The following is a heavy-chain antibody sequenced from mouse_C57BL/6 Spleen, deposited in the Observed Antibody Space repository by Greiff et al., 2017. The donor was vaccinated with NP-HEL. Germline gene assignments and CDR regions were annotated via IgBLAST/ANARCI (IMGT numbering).Heavy chain of an antibody. V-gene: IGHV1-72*01. Sequence: QVQLKQPGAELVKPGASVKLSCKASGYTFTSYWMHWVKQRPGRGLEWIGRIDPNSGGTKYNEKFKSKATLTVDKPSSTAYMQLSSLTSEDSAVYYCARDYDYLFAYWGQGTLVTVSA. CDR1: GYTFTSYW. CDR2: IDPNSGGT. J-gene: IGHJ3*01. CDR3: ARDYDYLFAY. D-gene: IGHD2-4*01.